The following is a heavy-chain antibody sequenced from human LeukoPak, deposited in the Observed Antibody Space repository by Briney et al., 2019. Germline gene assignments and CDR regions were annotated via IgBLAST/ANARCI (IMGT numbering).Heavy chain of an antibody. CDR2: ITTSGTST. V-gene: IGHV3-48*03. CDR1: GFTFSSYE. CDR3: VVHSATSCY. D-gene: IGHD1-26*01. Sequence: GGSLRLSCATSGFTFSSYEVNWVRQAPGKGLEWISYITTSGTSTYYADSVKGRFTISRDNGKTALSLQMNSLGAEDTAVYYCVVHSATSCYWGQGTLVTVSS. J-gene: IGHJ4*02.